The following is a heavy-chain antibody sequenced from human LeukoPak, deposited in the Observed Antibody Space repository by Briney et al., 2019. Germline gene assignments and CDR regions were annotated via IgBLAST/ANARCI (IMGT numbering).Heavy chain of an antibody. CDR1: GFTFSDYA. Sequence: GGSLRLSCAASGFTFSDYAMSWLRQAPGRGLEWVSGISDSGFDTYYADSVKGRFTMSRDNSRSTLYLQMNRLRAEDTAVYYCANGNSNSPKDYWGQGTLVTVSS. J-gene: IGHJ4*02. D-gene: IGHD6-13*01. CDR2: ISDSGFDT. CDR3: ANGNSNSPKDY. V-gene: IGHV3-23*01.